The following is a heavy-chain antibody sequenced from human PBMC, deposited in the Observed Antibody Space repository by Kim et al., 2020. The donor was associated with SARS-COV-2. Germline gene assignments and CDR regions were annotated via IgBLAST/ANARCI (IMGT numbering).Heavy chain of an antibody. CDR2: ISSSSSYI. D-gene: IGHD2-15*01. Sequence: GGSLRLSCAASGFTFSSYSMNWVRQAPGKGLEWVSSISSSSSYIYYADSVKGRFTISRDNAKNSLYLQMNSLRAEDTAVYYCARDYHAGGSSYHYYYYGMDVWGQGTTVTVSS. J-gene: IGHJ6*02. V-gene: IGHV3-21*01. CDR3: ARDYHAGGSSYHYYYYGMDV. CDR1: GFTFSSYS.